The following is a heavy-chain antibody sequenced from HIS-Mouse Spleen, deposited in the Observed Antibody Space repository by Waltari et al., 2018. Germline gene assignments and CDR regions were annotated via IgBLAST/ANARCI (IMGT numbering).Heavy chain of an antibody. CDR1: GGSIRSSIYY. V-gene: IGHV4-39*01. D-gene: IGHD2-21*02. Sequence: QLQLQESGPGLVKPSETLSLTCTVSGGSIRSSIYYWGWIRQPPGKGLEWIGSIYYSGSTYYNPSLKSRVTISVDTSKNQFSLKLSSVTAADTAVYYCARKRTASGWFDPWGQGTLVTVSS. CDR3: ARKRTASGWFDP. CDR2: IYYSGST. J-gene: IGHJ5*02.